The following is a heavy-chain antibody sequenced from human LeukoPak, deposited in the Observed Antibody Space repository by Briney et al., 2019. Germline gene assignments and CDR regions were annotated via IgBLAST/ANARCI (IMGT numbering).Heavy chain of an antibody. Sequence: SETLSLTCTVPGGSISSGGYYWSWIRQHPGKGLEWIGYIYYSGSTYYNPSLKSRVTISVDTSKNQFSLKLSSVTAADTAVYYCARGDYGDNYVGPAAGWFDPWGQGTLVTVSS. D-gene: IGHD4-17*01. V-gene: IGHV4-31*03. CDR1: GGSISSGGYY. CDR2: IYYSGST. CDR3: ARGDYGDNYVGPAAGWFDP. J-gene: IGHJ5*02.